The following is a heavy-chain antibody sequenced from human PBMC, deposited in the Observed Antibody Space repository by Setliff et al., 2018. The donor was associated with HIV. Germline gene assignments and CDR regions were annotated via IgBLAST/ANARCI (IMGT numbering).Heavy chain of an antibody. V-gene: IGHV1-18*01. D-gene: IGHD3-16*01. CDR1: GYTFINYG. CDR3: ARTVKTTLGDLLSPYYYYMDL. CDR2: MSTYSGKT. Sequence: ASVKVSCKAYGYTFINYGITWVRQAPGQGLEWMGWMSTYSGKTDYAQNVQGRFTMTSDTSTTTAYMELRNLRSNDSAVYYCARTVKTTLGDLLSPYYYYMDLCGKGTTVTVSS. J-gene: IGHJ6*03.